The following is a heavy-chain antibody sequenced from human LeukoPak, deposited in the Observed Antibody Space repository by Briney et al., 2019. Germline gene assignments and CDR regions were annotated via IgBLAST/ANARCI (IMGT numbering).Heavy chain of an antibody. CDR1: GYTFINYG. Sequence: GASVKVSCKASGYTFINYGITWVRQAPGRALEWMGWSGPYNGKTNYAQKLQGRVTMTTDTSTNTAYMELRSLRSDDTAVYYCARGGIDIVTVPVSNWFDPWGQGTLVTVSS. V-gene: IGHV1-18*01. CDR2: SGPYNGKT. J-gene: IGHJ5*02. CDR3: ARGGIDIVTVPVSNWFDP. D-gene: IGHD2/OR15-2a*01.